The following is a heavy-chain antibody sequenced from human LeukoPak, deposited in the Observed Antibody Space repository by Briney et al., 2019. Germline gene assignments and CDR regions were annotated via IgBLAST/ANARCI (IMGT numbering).Heavy chain of an antibody. CDR3: ARADGSGSARKKVFDP. J-gene: IGHJ5*02. V-gene: IGHV1-69*13. CDR1: GGTFSSYA. Sequence: ASVKVSCKASGGTFSSYAISWVRQAPGQGLEWMGGIIPIFGTASYAQKFQGRVTITADESTSTAYMELSSLRSEDTAVYYCARADGSGSARKKVFDPWGQGTLVTVSS. CDR2: IIPIFGTA. D-gene: IGHD3-10*01.